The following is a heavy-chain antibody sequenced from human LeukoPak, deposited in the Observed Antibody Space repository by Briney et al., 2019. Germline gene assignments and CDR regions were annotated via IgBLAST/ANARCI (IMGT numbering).Heavy chain of an antibody. J-gene: IGHJ6*03. D-gene: IGHD5-12*01. CDR2: IYSGDIT. V-gene: IGHV3-53*01. Sequence: GGSLRLSCAASGFTVSSNYMSWVRQAPGKGLEWVSVIYSGDITHYADSVKGRFTISRDNSKNTLYLQMNSLRAEDTAVYYCARDKALRGYSGHPLPLGYMDVWGKGTTVTVSS. CDR3: ARDKALRGYSGHPLPLGYMDV. CDR1: GFTVSSNY.